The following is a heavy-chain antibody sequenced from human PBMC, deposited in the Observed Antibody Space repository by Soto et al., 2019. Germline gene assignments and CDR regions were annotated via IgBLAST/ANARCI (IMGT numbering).Heavy chain of an antibody. V-gene: IGHV4-59*01. CDR1: GGSISGYY. CDR2: VYSSGST. Sequence: LSLTCTVSGGSISGYYWSWIRQPPGKGLEWIGYVYSSGSTNYNPSLKSRVTISVDTSKKQLSLKLSSVTAADTAVYYCARDYCSGVSCYATGFDPWGQGTLVTVSS. CDR3: ARDYCSGVSCYATGFDP. D-gene: IGHD2-2*01. J-gene: IGHJ5*02.